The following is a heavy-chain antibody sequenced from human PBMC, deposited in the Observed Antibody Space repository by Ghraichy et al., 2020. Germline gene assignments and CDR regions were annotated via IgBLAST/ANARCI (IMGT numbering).Heavy chain of an antibody. V-gene: IGHV4-38-2*02. CDR1: GYSISSGSY. Sequence: SETLSLTCTVSGYSISSGSYWGWIRQPPGKGLEWIGSISHSGSTYYNPSLKSRVTMSVDTSKNQFSLRLSSVTAADTAVYYCVRRTTASASDYWGQGTLVTVSA. CDR3: VRRTTASASDY. CDR2: ISHSGST. J-gene: IGHJ4*02. D-gene: IGHD1-1*01.